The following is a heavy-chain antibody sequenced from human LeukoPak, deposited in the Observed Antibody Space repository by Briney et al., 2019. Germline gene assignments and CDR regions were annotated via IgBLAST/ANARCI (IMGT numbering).Heavy chain of an antibody. CDR2: INPSGGST. V-gene: IGHV1-46*01. J-gene: IGHJ4*02. Sequence: ASVKVSCKASGYTFTGYFIHWVRQAPGQGLEWMGIINPSGGSTSYAQKFQGRVTMTRDTSTSTVYMELSSLRSEDTAVYYCARDGGGATTYYFDYWGQGTLVTVSS. D-gene: IGHD5-12*01. CDR1: GYTFTGYF. CDR3: ARDGGGATTYYFDY.